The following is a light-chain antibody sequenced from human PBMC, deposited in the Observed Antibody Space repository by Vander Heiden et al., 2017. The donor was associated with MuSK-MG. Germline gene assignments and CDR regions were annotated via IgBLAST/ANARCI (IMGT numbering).Light chain of an antibody. J-gene: IGKJ3*01. Sequence: DIQLTQSPSFLSASAGDRVAITCRANQDIGVNLAGDQQKPGKAPKLLIYSASNLQSGVQKRFSGSGSGTVFTLTISSMQPEDFVTNDCQQLTTFGRGTKVDIK. V-gene: IGKV1-9*01. CDR1: QDIGVN. CDR2: SAS. CDR3: QQLTT.